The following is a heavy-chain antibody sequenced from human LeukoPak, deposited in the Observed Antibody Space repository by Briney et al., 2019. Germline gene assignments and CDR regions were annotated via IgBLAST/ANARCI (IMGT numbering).Heavy chain of an antibody. CDR3: ARGTAATAGIDY. D-gene: IGHD6-13*01. V-gene: IGHV3-74*01. Sequence: PGGSLRLSCAVSGFNFISYWIHWVRQTPGKGLVWVSLINTDGSATTYGDSAKGRFTVSRDNDKNTLFLDMNSLRVEDTAVYYCARGTAATAGIDYWGQGTLVTVSS. J-gene: IGHJ4*02. CDR1: GFNFISYW. CDR2: INTDGSAT.